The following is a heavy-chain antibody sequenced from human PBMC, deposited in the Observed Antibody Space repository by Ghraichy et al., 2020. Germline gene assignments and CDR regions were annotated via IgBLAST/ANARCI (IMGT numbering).Heavy chain of an antibody. CDR3: ARGDFYDSELDY. CDR1: GFTFSRFA. V-gene: IGHV3-64*02. J-gene: IGHJ4*02. Sequence: GGSLRLSCEASGFTFSRFAMHWVHQAPGKGLESVSAISSNGGSTYYADSVKGRFTVSRDNSKNTLYLQMDNLRVEDMAVYYCARGDFYDSELDYWGQGTLVTVSS. D-gene: IGHD3-22*01. CDR2: ISSNGGST.